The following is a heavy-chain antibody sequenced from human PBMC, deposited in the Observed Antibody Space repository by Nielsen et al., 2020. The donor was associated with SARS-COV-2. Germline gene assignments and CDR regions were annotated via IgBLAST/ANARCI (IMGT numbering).Heavy chain of an antibody. CDR3: AKARSGWSPFDY. CDR2: LSVSGGTT. D-gene: IGHD6-19*01. V-gene: IGHV3-23*01. Sequence: GESLKISCAASGFTFWTYAMSWARQAPGKGLEWVSALSVSGGTTYYADSVKGRFTISRDNSKNTLYLQMNSLRAEDTAVYYCAKARSGWSPFDYWGQGTLVTVSS. J-gene: IGHJ4*02. CDR1: GFTFWTYA.